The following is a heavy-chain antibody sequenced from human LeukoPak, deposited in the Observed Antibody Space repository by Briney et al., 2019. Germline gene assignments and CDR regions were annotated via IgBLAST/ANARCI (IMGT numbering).Heavy chain of an antibody. CDR2: IRSGDSSTI. CDR3: ARAMRAYYYYYAMDV. CDR1: GFSFSDYY. Sequence: GGSLRLSCAASGFSFSDYYMSWVRQAPGKGLEWVSYIRSGDSSTIYYADSVKGRFTTSRDNAKNSLYLQMSSLRAEDTAVYYCARAMRAYYYYYAMDVWGQGTTVTVSS. J-gene: IGHJ6*02. V-gene: IGHV3-11*01. D-gene: IGHD2-2*01.